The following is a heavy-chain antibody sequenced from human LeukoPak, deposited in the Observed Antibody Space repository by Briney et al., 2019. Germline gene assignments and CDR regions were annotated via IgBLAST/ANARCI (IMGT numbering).Heavy chain of an antibody. V-gene: IGHV3-7*01. CDR1: GFTFSNYW. CDR2: INHHGGEK. J-gene: IGHJ4*02. CDR3: ARLPLATARYYFDY. D-gene: IGHD4-17*01. Sequence: GGSLRLSCAASGFTFSNYWMSWVRQTPGKGLEWVANINHHGGEKYYVDSVEDRFTISRDNARNSLFLQMTSLTAEDTAVYFCARLPLATARYYFDYWGQGTLVTVSS.